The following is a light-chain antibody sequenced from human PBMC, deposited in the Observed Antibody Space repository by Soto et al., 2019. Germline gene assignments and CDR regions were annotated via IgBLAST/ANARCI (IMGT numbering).Light chain of an antibody. CDR2: EVT. V-gene: IGLV2-14*01. CDR3: SSYRAFATLV. J-gene: IGLJ7*01. Sequence: QSVLTQPASMSGSAGQSLTISCTGTDLDIGAYDFVSWYQHHAGKAPRLIIYEVTHRPSVIPSRFSASKSGNTASLTISGLQAEDEAHYYCSSYRAFATLVFGGGTQLTVL. CDR1: DLDIGAYDF.